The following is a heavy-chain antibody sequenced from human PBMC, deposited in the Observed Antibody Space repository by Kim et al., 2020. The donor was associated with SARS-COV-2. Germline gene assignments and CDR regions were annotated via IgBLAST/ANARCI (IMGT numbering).Heavy chain of an antibody. V-gene: IGHV1-58*02. CDR3: AAVRGASTGTTYYYYAMDV. J-gene: IGHJ6*02. D-gene: IGHD3-10*01. CDR2: IVVGSGNT. Sequence: SVQVSCKASGFTFTSSSMQWVRQARGQRLEWLGWIVVGSGNTNYAQKFLERVTITRDMSTSTAYMELSSLGSEDTAVYYCAAVRGASTGTTYYYYAMDVWGQGTTVTVSS. CDR1: GFTFTSSS.